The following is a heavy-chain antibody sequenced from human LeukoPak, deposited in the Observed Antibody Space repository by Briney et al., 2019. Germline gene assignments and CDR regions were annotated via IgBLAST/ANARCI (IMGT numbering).Heavy chain of an antibody. J-gene: IGHJ3*02. Sequence: SQTLSLTCAISGDTVSSNSAAWNCMRQSPSRGHEWLGRTYYRTKWYNDYAVSVKSRITINPDTSKNQFSLQLNSITPEDTAVYYCARAPGYSSRWDAVDIWGQGTMVTVSS. D-gene: IGHD6-13*01. CDR2: TYYRTKWYN. CDR3: ARAPGYSSRWDAVDI. CDR1: GDTVSSNSAA. V-gene: IGHV6-1*01.